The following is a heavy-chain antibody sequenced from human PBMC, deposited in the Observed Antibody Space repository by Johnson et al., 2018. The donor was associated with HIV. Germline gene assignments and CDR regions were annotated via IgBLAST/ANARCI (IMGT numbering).Heavy chain of an antibody. V-gene: IGHV3-23*04. CDR2: ISGSGGST. Sequence: MLLVESGGGLVQPGGSLRLSCAASGFTFSSYAMSWVRQAPGKGLEWVSAISGSGGSTYYADSVKGRFTISRDNSKNTLYLQMNSLRAEDTDVYYCAKDGSDSVVVPAAPDAFDIWGQGTMVTVSS. D-gene: IGHD2-2*01. CDR1: GFTFSSYA. CDR3: AKDGSDSVVVPAAPDAFDI. J-gene: IGHJ3*02.